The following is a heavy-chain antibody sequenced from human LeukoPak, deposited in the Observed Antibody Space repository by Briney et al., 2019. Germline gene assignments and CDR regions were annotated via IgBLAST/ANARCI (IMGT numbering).Heavy chain of an antibody. CDR1: GFTFSTYA. CDR2: TSYDGSDE. Sequence: GGSLGLSCAASGFTFSTYAMHWVRQTPGKGLEWVAITSYDGSDEHYTDSVKGRFTISRDNSMNTLYLQMNSLRGEDTAVYYCARSNSSSWHLFDYWGQGTLVTVSS. CDR3: ARSNSSSWHLFDY. J-gene: IGHJ4*02. D-gene: IGHD6-13*01. V-gene: IGHV3-30-3*01.